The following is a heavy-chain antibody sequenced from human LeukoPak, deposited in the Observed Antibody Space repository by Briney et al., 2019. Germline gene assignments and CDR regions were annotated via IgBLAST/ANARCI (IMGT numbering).Heavy chain of an antibody. Sequence: GGSLRLSCGASGFTFSSYEMNWVRQAPGKGLEWVSYISSSGSTIYYADSVKGRFTISRDDAKNSLYLQMNSLRAEDTAVYYCARDSGSGSYYNGLDYWGQGTLVTISS. CDR3: ARDSGSGSYYNGLDY. CDR2: ISSSGSTI. CDR1: GFTFSSYE. D-gene: IGHD3-10*01. J-gene: IGHJ4*02. V-gene: IGHV3-48*03.